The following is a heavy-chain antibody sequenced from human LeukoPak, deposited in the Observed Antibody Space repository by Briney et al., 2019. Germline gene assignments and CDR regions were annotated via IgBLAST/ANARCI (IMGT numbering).Heavy chain of an antibody. D-gene: IGHD5-18*01. CDR3: ARDRGYSPDV. Sequence: PGRSLRLSCAASGFTFSSYGMHWVRQAPGKGLEWVAVIWYDGSNKYYADSVKGRFTISRDNAKSTLYLQMNSLRAEDTAVYYCARDRGYSPDVWGQGTTVTVSS. CDR2: IWYDGSNK. V-gene: IGHV3-33*01. J-gene: IGHJ6*02. CDR1: GFTFSSYG.